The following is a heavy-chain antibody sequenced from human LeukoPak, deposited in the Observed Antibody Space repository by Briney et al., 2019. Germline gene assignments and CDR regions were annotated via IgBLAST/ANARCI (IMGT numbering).Heavy chain of an antibody. J-gene: IGHJ4*02. CDR3: ARLNRGYSGYGLYYFDY. CDR2: IYHSGST. V-gene: IGHV4-30-2*01. Sequence: SQTLSLTCAVSGGSISSGGYSWSWIRQPPGKGLEWIGYIYHSGSTYYNPSLKSRVTISVDRSKNQFSLKLSSVTAADTAVYYCARLNRGYSGYGLYYFDYWGQGTLVTVSS. CDR1: GGSISSGGYS. D-gene: IGHD5-12*01.